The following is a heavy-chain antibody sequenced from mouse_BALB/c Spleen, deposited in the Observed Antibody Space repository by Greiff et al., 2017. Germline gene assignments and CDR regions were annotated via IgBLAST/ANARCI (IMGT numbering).Heavy chain of an antibody. V-gene: IGHV1-82*01. CDR1: GYAFSSSW. CDR3: AKPIYYGYDGGFAY. J-gene: IGHJ3*01. Sequence: VQLQQSGPELVKPGASVKISCKASGYAFSSSWMNWVKQRPGQGLEWIGRIYPGDGDTNYNGKFKGKATLTADKSSSTAYMQLSSLTSVDSAVYFCAKPIYYGYDGGFAYWGQGTLVTVSA. D-gene: IGHD2-2*01. CDR2: IYPGDGDT.